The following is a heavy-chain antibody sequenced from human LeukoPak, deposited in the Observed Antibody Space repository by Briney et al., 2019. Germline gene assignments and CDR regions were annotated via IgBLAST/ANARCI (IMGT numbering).Heavy chain of an antibody. J-gene: IGHJ4*02. Sequence: SETLSLNCTVSGGSISSGSHYWRWIRQPAGKGLEWIGRIYTSGSTNYNPSLKSRATISVDTSKNQFSLKLSSVTAADTAVYYCARVTTGGYYNCWGQGTLVTVSS. CDR2: IYTSGST. CDR1: GGSISSGSHY. D-gene: IGHD3-22*01. CDR3: ARVTTGGYYNC. V-gene: IGHV4-61*02.